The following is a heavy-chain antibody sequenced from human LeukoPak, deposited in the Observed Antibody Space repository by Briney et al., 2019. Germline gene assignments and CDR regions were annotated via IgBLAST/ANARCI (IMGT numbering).Heavy chain of an antibody. CDR2: IYYSGST. Sequence: PSETLSLTCTVSGGSVSSGSYYWSWIRQPPGKGLEWIGYIYYSGSTNYNPSLKSRVTISVDTSKNQFSLKLSSVTAADTAVYYCARLVLPRLRRVIDYWGQGTLVTVSS. CDR3: ARLVLPRLRRVIDY. J-gene: IGHJ4*02. D-gene: IGHD3-10*01. V-gene: IGHV4-61*01. CDR1: GGSVSSGSYY.